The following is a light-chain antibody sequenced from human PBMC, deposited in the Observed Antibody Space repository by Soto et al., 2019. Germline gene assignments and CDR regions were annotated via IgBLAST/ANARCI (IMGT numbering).Light chain of an antibody. CDR3: QQYNNWPMIT. CDR2: GAS. V-gene: IGKV3-15*01. Sequence: IVLTQTPASISMSLWETANISGRSSQSVSSSLAWYQRKRGQAHRLITYGASTRATGTPARISGSASGTEFTLTISSLQSEDSAVYYCQQYNNWPMITFGPGTRLEIK. CDR1: QSVSSS. J-gene: IGKJ5*01.